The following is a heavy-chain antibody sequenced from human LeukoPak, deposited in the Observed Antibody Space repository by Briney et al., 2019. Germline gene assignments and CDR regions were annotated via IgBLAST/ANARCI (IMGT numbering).Heavy chain of an antibody. CDR1: GGSISSSNW. CDR2: IYHSGDT. Sequence: SGTLSLTCAVSGGSISSSNWWNWVRQPPGKGLEWIGEIYHSGDTNYNPSLKSRVTISVDKSKNQFSPKLSSVTAADTAVYFCARSFGPYYGSGSYYNYFDPWGQGTLVTVSS. V-gene: IGHV4-4*02. D-gene: IGHD3-10*01. J-gene: IGHJ5*02. CDR3: ARSFGPYYGSGSYYNYFDP.